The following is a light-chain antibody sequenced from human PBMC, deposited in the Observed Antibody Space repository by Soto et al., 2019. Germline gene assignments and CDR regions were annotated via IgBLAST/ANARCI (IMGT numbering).Light chain of an antibody. CDR2: DAS. CDR1: QSIGRS. V-gene: IGKV3-15*01. Sequence: EIVMTQSPATLSVSPGERATLSCRASQSIGRSLAWYQQKPGQAPRLXXSDASIRANGIPARFSGGGSGTEFTLTVSSLQSEDFALYYCHQYNSWPTGTFGQGTKVDIK. J-gene: IGKJ2*01. CDR3: HQYNSWPTGT.